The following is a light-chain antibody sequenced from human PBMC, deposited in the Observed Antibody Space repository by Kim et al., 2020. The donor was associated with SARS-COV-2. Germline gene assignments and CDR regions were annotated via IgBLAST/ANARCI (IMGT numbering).Light chain of an antibody. CDR3: QQSCNARWT. Sequence: SAGERALSSWRSSKSGSNYFAGYQQKPGPHPRLLIYAAAYRATDIPDRFSGSGSGTEFSLTISSLQAEDFAVYYCQQSCNARWTFGQGTKVDIK. J-gene: IGKJ1*01. CDR2: AAA. V-gene: IGKV3D-15*01. CDR1: KSGSNY.